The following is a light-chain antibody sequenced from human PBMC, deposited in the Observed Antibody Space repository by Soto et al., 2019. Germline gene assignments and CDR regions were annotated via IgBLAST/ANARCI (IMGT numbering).Light chain of an antibody. J-gene: IGLJ2*01. V-gene: IGLV1-47*01. CDR3: AAWDDSLSGVV. CDR2: RNN. CDR1: CSNIGSNY. Sequence: QSVLTQPPSASGTRGQRVTISCSGSCSNIGSNYVYWYQQLPGTAPKLLIYRNNQRPSGVPDRFSGSKSGTSASLAISGLRSEDEADYYCAAWDDSLSGVVFGGGTKLTVL.